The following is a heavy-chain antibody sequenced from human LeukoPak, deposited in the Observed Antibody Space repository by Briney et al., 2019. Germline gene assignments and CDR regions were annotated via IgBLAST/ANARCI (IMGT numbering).Heavy chain of an antibody. CDR2: ISAYNGKT. V-gene: IGHV1-18*01. J-gene: IGHJ5*02. D-gene: IGHD3-10*01. Sequence: ASVKVSCEASGYRYTSYGITWVRQAPGQGLEWMGWISAYNGKTDYVQRFQGRVTMTTDSSTSTAYMELRSLRSDDTAVYYCARLELAWSGDLFYGKKNWFDPWGQGTLVTVSS. CDR1: GYRYTSYG. CDR3: ARLELAWSGDLFYGKKNWFDP.